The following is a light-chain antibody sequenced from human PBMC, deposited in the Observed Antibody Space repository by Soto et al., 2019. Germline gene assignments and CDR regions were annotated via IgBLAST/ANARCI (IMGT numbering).Light chain of an antibody. J-gene: IGLJ3*02. CDR2: EVT. CDR1: SSDVGAYNY. V-gene: IGLV2-8*01. Sequence: QSALTQPPSASGSRGQSVTISCTGTSSDVGAYNYVSWYQQHAGKAPKLVIYEVTKRPSGVPDRFSGSKSANTASLTVSGLQAEDEADYYCSSFASSNTWVFGGGTKPPS. CDR3: SSFASSNTWV.